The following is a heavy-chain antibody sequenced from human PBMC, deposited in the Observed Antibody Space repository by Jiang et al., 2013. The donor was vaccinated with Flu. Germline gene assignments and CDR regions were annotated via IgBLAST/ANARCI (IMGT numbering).Heavy chain of an antibody. CDR3: ARDRLPSQWIGLDV. Sequence: VQLVESGGGLVQPGESLRLSCAASGFIFSSHYMSWVRLAPGKGLEWVANIRQDGSQAVYADSVKGRFTISRDNAKNSLFLQMDSLRVEDTAVYFCARDRLPSQWIGLDVWGQGTTVTVSS. V-gene: IGHV3-7*03. CDR1: GFIFSSHY. CDR2: IRQDGSQA. D-gene: IGHD5-12*01. J-gene: IGHJ6*02.